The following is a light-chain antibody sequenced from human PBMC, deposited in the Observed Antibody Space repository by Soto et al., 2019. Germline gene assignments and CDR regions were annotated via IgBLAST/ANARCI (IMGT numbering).Light chain of an antibody. V-gene: IGLV2-23*02. Sequence: QSVLTQPASVSGSPGQSITMSCTGSSSDVGSYNLVSWHQQYPGKAPKFIIYEVTKRPSGVSHRFSGSKSGNTASLTISGLQAEDEADYYCCSYAGNKNPVVFGGGTKLTVL. J-gene: IGLJ2*01. CDR2: EVT. CDR1: SSDVGSYNL. CDR3: CSYAGNKNPVV.